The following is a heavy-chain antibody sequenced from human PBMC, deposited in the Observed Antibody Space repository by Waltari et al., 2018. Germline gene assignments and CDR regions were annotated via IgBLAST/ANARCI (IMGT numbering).Heavy chain of an antibody. CDR2: IFYSGST. D-gene: IGHD6-25*01. V-gene: IGHV4-59*01. CDR3: ARDSGKYLDP. CDR1: GGSISAYH. J-gene: IGHJ5*02. Sequence: QVQLQESGPGLVKTSENLSLTCIVSGGSISAYHWSWIRQTPGKGLEWIGQIFYSGSTNYNPSLKSRVTITIDMPKNQFSLKLSSVAAADTAVYYCARDSGKYLDPWGQGTLVTVSS.